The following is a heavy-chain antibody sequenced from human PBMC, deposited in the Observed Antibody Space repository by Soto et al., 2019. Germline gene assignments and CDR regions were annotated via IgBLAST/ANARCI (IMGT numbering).Heavy chain of an antibody. D-gene: IGHD6-19*01. CDR1: GFTVSSYW. Sequence: GGSLRLSCAASGFTVSSYWMSWVRQAPGKGLEWVANIKQDGSGQYDVASVKGRFTISVDNAKNSLYLQMNSLRAEDTAVYYCASAIAVADYYYYGMDVWGQGTTVTVSS. CDR2: IKQDGSGQ. J-gene: IGHJ6*02. V-gene: IGHV3-7*05. CDR3: ASAIAVADYYYYGMDV.